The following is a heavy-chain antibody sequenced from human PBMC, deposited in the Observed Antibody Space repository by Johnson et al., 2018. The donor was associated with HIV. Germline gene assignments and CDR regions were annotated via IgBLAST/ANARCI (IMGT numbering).Heavy chain of an antibody. CDR1: GFTFDDYA. J-gene: IGHJ3*02. V-gene: IGHV3-9*01. Sequence: VQLVESGGGVVRPGGSLRLSCAASGFTFDDYAMHWIRQGPGKGLEWVSGISWDSGSIGSVDSVKGRFTISRDNAKNSLFLQRNSLRVEDTAVYYCATDFRSSAWYGDAFDIWGQGTVVTVSS. CDR2: ISWDSGSI. D-gene: IGHD6-19*01. CDR3: ATDFRSSAWYGDAFDI.